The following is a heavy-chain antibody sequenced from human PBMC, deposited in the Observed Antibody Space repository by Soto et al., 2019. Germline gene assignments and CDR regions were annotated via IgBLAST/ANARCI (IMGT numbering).Heavy chain of an antibody. CDR2: ISAYNGNT. D-gene: IGHD2-15*01. J-gene: IGHJ6*02. V-gene: IGHV1-18*01. CDR3: ARDPSGYCSGGSCYSGLPYYYYYGMDV. CDR1: GYTLTSYG. Sequence: QVQLVQSGAEVKKPGASVKVSCKASGYTLTSYGISWVRQAPGQGLEWMGWISAYNGNTNYAQKLQGRVTMTTDTSTSTAYMELRSLRSDDTAVYYCARDPSGYCSGGSCYSGLPYYYYYGMDVWGQGTTVTVSS.